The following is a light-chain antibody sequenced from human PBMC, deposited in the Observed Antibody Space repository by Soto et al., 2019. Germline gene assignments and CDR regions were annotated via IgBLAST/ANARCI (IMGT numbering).Light chain of an antibody. CDR2: AAS. CDR1: QSISSY. Sequence: DIQMTQSPSSLSASVGDRVTITCRASQSISSYLNWYQQKPGKAPKLLIYAASSLQSGVPSRFTGSGSGTDFTITISRLQPEDFATYYCQQSYSTLTFGGGTKVEIK. J-gene: IGKJ4*01. CDR3: QQSYSTLT. V-gene: IGKV1-39*01.